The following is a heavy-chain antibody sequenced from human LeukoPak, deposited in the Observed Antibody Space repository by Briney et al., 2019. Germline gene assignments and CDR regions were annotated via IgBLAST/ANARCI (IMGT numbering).Heavy chain of an antibody. J-gene: IGHJ4*02. Sequence: PGGSLRLSCAASGFTFSSYGMYWVRQAPGKGLEWVAFIRYDGSNKYYADSVKGRFTISRDNSKNTLYLQMNSLRAEDTAVYYCAKVGGASSSWKGYYFDYWGQGTLVTVSS. CDR2: IRYDGSNK. D-gene: IGHD6-13*01. CDR3: AKVGGASSSWKGYYFDY. V-gene: IGHV3-30*02. CDR1: GFTFSSYG.